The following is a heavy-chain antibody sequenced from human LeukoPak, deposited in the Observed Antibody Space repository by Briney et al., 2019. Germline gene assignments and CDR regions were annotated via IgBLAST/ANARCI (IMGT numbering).Heavy chain of an antibody. D-gene: IGHD3-9*01. CDR2: ISTFNGHT. Sequence: ASVRISCKASGYTFTTYGISGVRQAPGHGLEWMGWISTFNGHTNYAKSRQDRVTMTTDPYTSTVYMELSSLISDDTAVYYCAREEDLTGHFDYWGQGTLVTVSS. V-gene: IGHV1-18*01. CDR1: GYTFTTYG. CDR3: AREEDLTGHFDY. J-gene: IGHJ4*02.